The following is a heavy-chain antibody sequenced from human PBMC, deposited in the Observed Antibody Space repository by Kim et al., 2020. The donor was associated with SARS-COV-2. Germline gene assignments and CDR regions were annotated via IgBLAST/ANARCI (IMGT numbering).Heavy chain of an antibody. Sequence: SETLSLTCTVSGGSISSSSYYWGWIRQPPGKGLEWIGSIYYSGSTYYNPSLKSRVTISVDTSKNQFSLKLSSVTAADTAVYYCARDRRGEWFGDYDAFD. V-gene: IGHV4-39*07. D-gene: IGHD3-10*01. CDR3: ARDRRGEWFGDYDAFD. CDR2: IYYSGST. CDR1: GGSISSSSYY. J-gene: IGHJ3*02.